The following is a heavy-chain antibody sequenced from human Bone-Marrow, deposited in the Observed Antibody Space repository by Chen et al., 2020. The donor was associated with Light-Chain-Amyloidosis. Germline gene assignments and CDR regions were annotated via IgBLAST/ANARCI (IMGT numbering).Heavy chain of an antibody. CDR2: IYHSGST. D-gene: IGHD7-27*01. V-gene: IGHV4-38-2*02. Sequence: QVHLQESGPGLVKPSETLSLTCAVSGYSISSGYYWGWIRQPPGKGLEWIGSIYHSGSTYYNPSLKSRVTISVDTSKNQFSLKLSFVTAADTAVYYCARDLNWGWTFGAFDIWGQGTMVTVSS. J-gene: IGHJ3*02. CDR3: ARDLNWGWTFGAFDI. CDR1: GYSISSGYY.